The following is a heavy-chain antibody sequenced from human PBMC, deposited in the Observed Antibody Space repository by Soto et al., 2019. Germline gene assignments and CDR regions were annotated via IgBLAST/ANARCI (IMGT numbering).Heavy chain of an antibody. CDR1: GFTFSSYS. D-gene: IGHD3-22*01. CDR3: AKVVDYYDSSGLGAFDI. V-gene: IGHV3-21*04. Sequence: GGSLRLSCAASGFTFSSYSMNWVRQAPGKGLEWVSSISSSSSYIYYADSVKGRFTISRDNSKSTLYLQMNSLRAEDTAVYYCAKVVDYYDSSGLGAFDIWGQGTMVTVSS. CDR2: ISSSSSYI. J-gene: IGHJ3*02.